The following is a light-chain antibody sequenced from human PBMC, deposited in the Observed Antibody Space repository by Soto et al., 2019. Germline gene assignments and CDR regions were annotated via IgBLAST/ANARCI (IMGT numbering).Light chain of an antibody. Sequence: QSVLTQPPSASGTPGQRVTISRSGSSSNIGSNTVNWYQQLPGTAPKLLIYSNNQRPSGVPDRFSGSKSGTSASLAISGLQSEDEADYYCAAWDDSLNEVFGTGTKVTVL. CDR1: SSNIGSNT. V-gene: IGLV1-44*01. J-gene: IGLJ1*01. CDR2: SNN. CDR3: AAWDDSLNEV.